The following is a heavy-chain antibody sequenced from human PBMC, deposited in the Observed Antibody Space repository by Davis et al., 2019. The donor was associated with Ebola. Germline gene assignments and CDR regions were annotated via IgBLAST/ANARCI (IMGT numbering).Heavy chain of an antibody. Sequence: GESLKISCAASGFTFSSYWMHWVRQAPGKGLEWVSSISSSSSYIYYADSVKGRFTISRDNAKNSLYLQMNSLRAEDTAVYYCARGDSSSWYRYYYGMDVWGQGTTVTVSS. CDR2: ISSSSSYI. D-gene: IGHD6-13*01. J-gene: IGHJ6*02. V-gene: IGHV3-21*01. CDR1: GFTFSSYW. CDR3: ARGDSSSWYRYYYGMDV.